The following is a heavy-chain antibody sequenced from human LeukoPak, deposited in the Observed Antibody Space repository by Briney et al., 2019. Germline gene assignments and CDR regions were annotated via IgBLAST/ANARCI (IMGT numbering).Heavy chain of an antibody. CDR2: IKGKTDGGTT. CDR1: GFTFSNAW. Sequence: GGSLRLSCAASGFTFSNAWMSWVRQAPGKGLEWVGRIKGKTDGGTTDYAAPVEGRFTISRDDSQNTLYLQMNSLRAEDTAVYYCARDEVVGATFWNDAFDIWGQGTMVTVSS. D-gene: IGHD1-26*01. V-gene: IGHV3-15*01. J-gene: IGHJ3*02. CDR3: ARDEVVGATFWNDAFDI.